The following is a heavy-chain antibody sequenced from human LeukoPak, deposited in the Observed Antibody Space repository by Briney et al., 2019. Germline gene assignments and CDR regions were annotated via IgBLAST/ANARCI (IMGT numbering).Heavy chain of an antibody. CDR3: ASPRAYSSSWPYYYYGMDV. J-gene: IGHJ6*02. CDR1: GGSISSSNW. V-gene: IGHV4-4*02. Sequence: SETLSLTCAVSGGSISSSNWWSWVRQPPGKGLEWIGEIYHSGSTNYNPSLKSRVTISVDKSKNQFSLKLSSVTAADTAVYYCASPRAYSSSWPYYYYGMDVWGQGTTVTVSS. D-gene: IGHD6-13*01. CDR2: IYHSGST.